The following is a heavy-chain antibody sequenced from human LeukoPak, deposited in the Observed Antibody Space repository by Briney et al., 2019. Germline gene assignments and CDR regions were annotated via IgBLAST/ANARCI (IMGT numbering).Heavy chain of an antibody. J-gene: IGHJ4*02. CDR3: ARNYGSGSYYERFDY. V-gene: IGHV5-51*01. CDR1: GYSFTSYW. CDR2: IYPGDSDT. D-gene: IGHD3-10*01. Sequence: GESLQISCKGSGYSFTSYWIGWVRQMPGKGLEWMGIIYPGDSDTRYSPSFQGQVTISADKSISTAYLQWSSLKASDTAVYYCARNYGSGSYYERFDYWGQGTLVTVSS.